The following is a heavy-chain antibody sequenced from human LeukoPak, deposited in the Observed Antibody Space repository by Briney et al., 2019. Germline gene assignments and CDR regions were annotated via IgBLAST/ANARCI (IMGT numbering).Heavy chain of an antibody. Sequence: GASVKVSCKASGYTFTAYYMYWVRQAPGQGLECMGRINPNSGGTNYAQKFQGRVTMTRDTSISTAYTELGRLRSDDTAVYYCATSAEGGYSYGSDIDYWGQGTLVTVSS. V-gene: IGHV1-2*06. CDR1: GYTFTAYY. D-gene: IGHD5-18*01. CDR3: ATSAEGGYSYGSDIDY. J-gene: IGHJ4*02. CDR2: INPNSGGT.